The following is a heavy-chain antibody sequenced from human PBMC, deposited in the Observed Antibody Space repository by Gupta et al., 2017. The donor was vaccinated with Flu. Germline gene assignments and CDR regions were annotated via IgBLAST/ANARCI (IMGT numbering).Heavy chain of an antibody. Sequence: SGSYWSWIRQLPGKGPEWIGEIDHSGGTNYNPSLKSRVTMSVDTSKNQHSLNLYAVTAADTAIYKCTRLGGVTIGDNLFDPWGQRTLVNV. D-gene: IGHD1-26*01. V-gene: IGHV4-34*01. CDR1: SGSY. J-gene: IGHJ5*02. CDR3: TRLGGVTIGDNLFDP. CDR2: IDHSGGT.